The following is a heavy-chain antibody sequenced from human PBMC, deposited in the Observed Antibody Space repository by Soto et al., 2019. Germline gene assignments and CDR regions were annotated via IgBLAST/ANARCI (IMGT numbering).Heavy chain of an antibody. D-gene: IGHD3-3*01. CDR3: ARGRITIFGVVITKGRYNWFDP. V-gene: IGHV4-34*01. CDR2: INHSGST. J-gene: IGHJ5*02. Sequence: PSETLSLTCAVYGGSFSGYYWSWIRQPPGKGLEWIGEINHSGSTNYNPSLKSRVTISVDTSKNQFSLKLSSVTAADTAVYYCARGRITIFGVVITKGRYNWFDPWGQGTLVTVSS. CDR1: GGSFSGYY.